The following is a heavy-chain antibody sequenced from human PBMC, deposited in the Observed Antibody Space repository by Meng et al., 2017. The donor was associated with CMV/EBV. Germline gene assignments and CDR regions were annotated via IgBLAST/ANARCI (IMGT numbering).Heavy chain of an antibody. Sequence: QGRLGQAGAEVKKPGSSVNVSCKAAGGTFSSYAISWVRQAPGQGLEWMGGIIPIFGTANYAQKFQGRVTITADESTSTAYMELSSLRSEDTAVYYCAREGGIVVVPAAPGWFDPWGQGTLVTVSS. CDR2: IIPIFGTA. D-gene: IGHD2-2*01. CDR1: GGTFSSYA. CDR3: AREGGIVVVPAAPGWFDP. J-gene: IGHJ5*02. V-gene: IGHV1-69*01.